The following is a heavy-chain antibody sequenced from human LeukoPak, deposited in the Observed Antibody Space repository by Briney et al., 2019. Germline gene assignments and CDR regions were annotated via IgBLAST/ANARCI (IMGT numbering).Heavy chain of an antibody. CDR3: ARVWSSYGWHVFDY. V-gene: IGHV3-21*01. CDR1: GFTFSSYS. Sequence: GGSLRLSCAASGFTFSSYSMNWVRQAPGKGLEWVSSISSSSSYIYYADSVKGRFTISRDNAKNSLYLQMNSLRAEDTAVYYCARVWSSYGWHVFDYWGQGTLVTVSS. D-gene: IGHD5-18*01. J-gene: IGHJ4*02. CDR2: ISSSSSYI.